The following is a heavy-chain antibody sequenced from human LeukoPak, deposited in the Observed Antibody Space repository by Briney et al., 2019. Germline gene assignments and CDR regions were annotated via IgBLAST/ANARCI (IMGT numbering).Heavy chain of an antibody. D-gene: IGHD3-22*01. CDR3: ARDFYYDTSSSSNWFDP. Sequence: ASVKVSCKASGYTFTGYYMHWVRQAPGQGLEWMGWINPNSGGTNYAQKFQGRVTITRDTSISTAYMELSRLRSDDTAVYYCARDFYYDTSSSSNWFDPWGQGTLVTVSS. CDR2: INPNSGGT. J-gene: IGHJ5*02. V-gene: IGHV1-2*02. CDR1: GYTFTGYY.